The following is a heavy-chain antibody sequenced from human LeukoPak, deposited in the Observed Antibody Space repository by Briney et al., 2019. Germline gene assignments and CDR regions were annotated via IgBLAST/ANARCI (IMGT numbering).Heavy chain of an antibody. J-gene: IGHJ4*02. CDR1: GFTFSSYS. CDR3: ARDSGPSVHYVPDY. V-gene: IGHV3-21*01. CDR2: ISSSSSYI. D-gene: IGHD1-26*01. Sequence: GGSLRLSCAASGFTFSSYSMNWVRQAPGKGLEWVSSISSSSSYIYYADSVKGRFTISRDNAKNSLYLQMNSLRAEDTAVYYCARDSGPSVHYVPDYWGQGTLVTVSS.